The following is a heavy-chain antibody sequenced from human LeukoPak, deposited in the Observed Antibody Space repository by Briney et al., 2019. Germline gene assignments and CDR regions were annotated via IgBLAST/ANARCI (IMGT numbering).Heavy chain of an antibody. CDR3: AGPPTSYDPVGH. Sequence: GGSLRLSCAASGFTFSSYAMGWVRQAPGKGLEWVSAITASGGNTYYADSVKGRFTISRDNSKNTLYLQVNSLRAEDTALYYCAGPPTSYDPVGHWGQGTLVTVSS. J-gene: IGHJ4*02. D-gene: IGHD3-16*01. CDR1: GFTFSSYA. V-gene: IGHV3-23*01. CDR2: ITASGGNT.